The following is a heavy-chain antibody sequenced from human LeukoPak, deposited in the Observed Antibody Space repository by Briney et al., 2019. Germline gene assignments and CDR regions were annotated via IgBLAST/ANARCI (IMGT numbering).Heavy chain of an antibody. CDR3: ARMYSGSYGGIDF. J-gene: IGHJ4*02. CDR1: GGSFTSYY. CDR2: TYASGNTDYNPSRT. Sequence: SETLSLTCTVSGGSFTSYYWSWIRQPAGKGLEWIWRTYASGNTDYNPSRTNYNPSLKSRVTMQVDTSKNQFPLQLPSVTAADPAVYYCARMYSGSYGGIDFWGQGTLVTVSS. D-gene: IGHD1-26*01. V-gene: IGHV4-4*07.